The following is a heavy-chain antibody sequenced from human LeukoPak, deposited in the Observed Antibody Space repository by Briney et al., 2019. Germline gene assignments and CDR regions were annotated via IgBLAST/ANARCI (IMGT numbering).Heavy chain of an antibody. CDR1: GGSISSSSYY. V-gene: IGHV4-39*01. J-gene: IGHJ6*02. CDR2: IYYSGST. CDR3: ARVWLGPGTQYYYYYGMDV. Sequence: SETLSLTCTVSGGSISSSSYYWGWIRQPPGKGLEWIGSIYYSGSTYYNPSLKSRVTISVDTSKNQFSLKLSSVTAADTAVYYCARVWLGPGTQYYYYYGMDVWGQGTTVTVSS. D-gene: IGHD3-10*01.